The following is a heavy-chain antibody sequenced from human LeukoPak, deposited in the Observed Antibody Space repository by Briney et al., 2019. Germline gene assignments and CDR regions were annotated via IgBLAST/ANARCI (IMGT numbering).Heavy chain of an antibody. J-gene: IGHJ5*02. Sequence: GASVKVSCKASGDTFSSYAISWVRQAPGQGLEWMGGIIPIFGTANYAQKFQGRVTITADESTSTAYMELSSLRSEDTAVYYCARSAAIGRWFDPWGQGTLVTVSS. CDR3: ARSAAIGRWFDP. V-gene: IGHV1-69*13. D-gene: IGHD2-2*02. CDR2: IIPIFGTA. CDR1: GDTFSSYA.